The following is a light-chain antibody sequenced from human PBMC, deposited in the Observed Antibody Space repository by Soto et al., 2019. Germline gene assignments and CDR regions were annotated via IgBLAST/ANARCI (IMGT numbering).Light chain of an antibody. V-gene: IGLV2-18*01. CDR2: EAS. CDR3: SLYTSENTYV. J-gene: IGLJ1*01. Sequence: QSALTQPPSVSGSPGQSVTISCTGTSTDFVSYNRVSWYQQPPGTAPKLIIYEASNRPSGVPDRFSGSKSGNTASLTISGLQAADEADYYCSLYTSENTYVFGTGTKVTLL. CDR1: STDFVSYNR.